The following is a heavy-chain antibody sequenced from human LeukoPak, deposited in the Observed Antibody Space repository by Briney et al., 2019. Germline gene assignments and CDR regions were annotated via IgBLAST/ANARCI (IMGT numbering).Heavy chain of an antibody. V-gene: IGHV4-39*01. CDR3: ARTGGYSSGWFYQNAFDM. Sequence: SETLSLTCTISGGSISSPKYYWGWIRQPPGKGLEWIGSIYYSGSTYYNPSLKSRVTISVDTSKNQFSLKLSSVTAADTAVYYCARTGGYSSGWFYQNAFDMWGQGTMVTVSS. CDR1: GGSISSPKYY. CDR2: IYYSGST. J-gene: IGHJ3*02. D-gene: IGHD6-19*01.